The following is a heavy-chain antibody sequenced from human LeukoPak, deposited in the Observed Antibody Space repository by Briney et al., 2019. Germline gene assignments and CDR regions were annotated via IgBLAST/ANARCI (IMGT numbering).Heavy chain of an antibody. CDR1: DGSFSGYY. V-gene: IGHV4-34*01. J-gene: IGHJ3*02. Sequence: PSETLSLTCAVYDGSFSGYYWSWIRQPPGKGLEWIGEINHSGSTNYNPSLKSRVTISVDTSKKQFSLKLSSVTAADTAFYYCARYIVSYPHDAFDIWGQGTMVTVSS. CDR2: INHSGST. D-gene: IGHD1-26*01. CDR3: ARYIVSYPHDAFDI.